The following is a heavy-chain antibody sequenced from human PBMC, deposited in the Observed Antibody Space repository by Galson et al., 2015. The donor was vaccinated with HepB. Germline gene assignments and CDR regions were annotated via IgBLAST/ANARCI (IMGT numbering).Heavy chain of an antibody. Sequence: QSGAEVKKPGESLKISCETSGYSFTGYWIGWVRQMPGKGLEWMGIIYPGDSDTRYSPPFQGQVTMSIDKSISTAYLHWSSLKASDTAIYYCARNGYCSDGACYGFDFWGRGILVTVSS. V-gene: IGHV5-51*03. D-gene: IGHD2-15*01. CDR1: GYSFTGYW. CDR2: IYPGDSDT. J-gene: IGHJ4*02. CDR3: ARNGYCSDGACYGFDF.